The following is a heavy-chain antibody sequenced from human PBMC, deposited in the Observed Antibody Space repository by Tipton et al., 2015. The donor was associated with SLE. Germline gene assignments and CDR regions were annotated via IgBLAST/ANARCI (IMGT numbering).Heavy chain of an antibody. CDR2: ISAYNGNT. D-gene: IGHD1-26*01. J-gene: IGHJ6*03. CDR1: GYTFTSYG. V-gene: IGHV1-18*04. Sequence: QLVQSGAEVKKPGASVKVSCKASGYTFTSYGISWVRQAPGQGLEWMGWISAYNGNTNYAQKLQGRVTMTTDTSTSTAYMELRSLRSDDTAVYYCARDKNEWGLLHYYYMDVWGKGTTVTVSS. CDR3: ARDKNEWGLLHYYYMDV.